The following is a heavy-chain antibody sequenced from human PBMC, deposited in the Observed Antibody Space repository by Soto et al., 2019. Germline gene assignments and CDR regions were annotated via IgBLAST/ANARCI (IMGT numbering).Heavy chain of an antibody. Sequence: QVQLQESGPGLVKPSQTLSLTCTVSGGSISSGGYYWSWIRQHPGKGLEWIGYIYYSGSTYYNPSLKSRVTISVDTSKNRFSLKLSSVTAADTAVYYCARGGSSGYYYSDAFDIWGQGTMVTVSS. V-gene: IGHV4-31*03. CDR1: GGSISSGGYY. D-gene: IGHD3-22*01. J-gene: IGHJ3*02. CDR3: ARGGSSGYYYSDAFDI. CDR2: IYYSGST.